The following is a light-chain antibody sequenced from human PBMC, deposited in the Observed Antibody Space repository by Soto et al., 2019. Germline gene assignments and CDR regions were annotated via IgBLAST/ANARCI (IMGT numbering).Light chain of an antibody. J-gene: IGKJ1*01. CDR1: QSVSSN. CDR3: QQYNNWPST. Sequence: EIVVTQSPATLSVSPGERATLSCRASQSVSSNLAWYQQKPGQAPRLLIYGASTRATGIPARFSGSGSGTEFTLTISSLQSEDFAVYYCQQYNNWPSTFGQGTK. V-gene: IGKV3-15*01. CDR2: GAS.